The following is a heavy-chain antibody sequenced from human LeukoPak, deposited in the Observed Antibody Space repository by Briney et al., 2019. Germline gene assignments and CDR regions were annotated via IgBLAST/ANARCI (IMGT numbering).Heavy chain of an antibody. Sequence: ASVKVSCKASGYTFTSYAMHWVRQAPGQRLEWMGWINAGNGNTKYSQKLQGRVTITRDTSASTAYMELSSLRSEDTAVYYCARGALHCSSTSCPNLYWYFDLWGRGTLVTVSS. CDR2: INAGNGNT. D-gene: IGHD2-2*01. CDR1: GYTFTSYA. J-gene: IGHJ2*01. V-gene: IGHV1-3*01. CDR3: ARGALHCSSTSCPNLYWYFDL.